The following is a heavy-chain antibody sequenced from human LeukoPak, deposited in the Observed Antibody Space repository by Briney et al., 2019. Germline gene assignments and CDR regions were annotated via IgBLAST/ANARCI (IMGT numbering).Heavy chain of an antibody. J-gene: IGHJ4*02. V-gene: IGHV3-7*03. CDR1: GFTFSSYW. Sequence: GSLRLSCAASGFTFSSYWMSWVRQAPGKGLEWVANIKQDGSEKYYVDSVKGRFTISRDNAKNSLYLQMNSLRAEDTAVYYCAREFYSSGWYRNTAASPFDYWGQGTLVTVSS. D-gene: IGHD6-19*01. CDR2: IKQDGSEK. CDR3: AREFYSSGWYRNTAASPFDY.